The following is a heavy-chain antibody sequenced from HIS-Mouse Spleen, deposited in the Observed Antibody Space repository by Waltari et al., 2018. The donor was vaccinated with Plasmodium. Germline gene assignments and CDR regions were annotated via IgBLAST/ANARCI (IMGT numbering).Heavy chain of an antibody. CDR1: GFTFSSYW. D-gene: IGHD6-13*01. CDR3: ASSWYWYFDL. J-gene: IGHJ2*01. V-gene: IGHV3-7*01. Sequence: EVQLVESGGGLVQPGGSLRLSCAASGFTFSSYWMSWVRQAPGKGLEWGAKKKQDGREKYYVDSVKGRFTISRDNAKNSLYLQMNSLRAEDTAVYYCASSWYWYFDLWGRGTLVTVSS. CDR2: KKQDGREK.